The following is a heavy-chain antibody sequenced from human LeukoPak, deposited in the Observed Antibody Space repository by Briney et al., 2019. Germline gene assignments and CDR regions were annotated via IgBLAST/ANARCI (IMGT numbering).Heavy chain of an antibody. CDR1: GYSISSTNW. CDR2: MSYSGST. J-gene: IGHJ6*03. V-gene: IGHV4-28*03. CDR3: ARDNDSSGYYSGDYYFYYYMDV. Sequence: SETLSLTCAVSGYSISSTNWWGWIRQPPGKWLEWIGRMSYSGSTDYNPSLKSRVTISVDTSKNQFSLRLSSVTAADTAVYYCARDNDSSGYYSGDYYFYYYMDVWGKGTTVTVSS. D-gene: IGHD3-22*01.